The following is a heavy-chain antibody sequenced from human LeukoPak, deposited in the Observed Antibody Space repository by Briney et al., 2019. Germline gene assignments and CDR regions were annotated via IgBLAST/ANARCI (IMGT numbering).Heavy chain of an antibody. CDR2: IYSSGST. J-gene: IGHJ4*02. Sequence: XXXCTXXGGSXSXXYWSWXXXPAXXGLXXIGRIYSSGSTNYNPSLKSRVTLSVDTSENQFSLKLNSVTAADTAVYYCAREKMAGVPLFDYWGQGTLVTVSS. V-gene: IGHV4-4*07. CDR1: GGSXSXXY. D-gene: IGHD5-24*01. CDR3: AREKMAGVPLFDY.